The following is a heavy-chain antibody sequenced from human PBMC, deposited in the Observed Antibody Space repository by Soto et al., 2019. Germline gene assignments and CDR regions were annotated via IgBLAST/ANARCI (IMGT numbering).Heavy chain of an antibody. CDR1: GFTFDDDA. J-gene: IGHJ3*02. D-gene: IGHD1-7*01. CDR3: AKDILLELGAFDI. Sequence: EVQLVESGGGLVQPGRSLRLSCAASGFTFDDDAMHWVRQAPGQGLEWVSGISWNSGSICYADSVKGRFIISRDNAKNSMYLQMNSLRAEDTVLYYCAKDILLELGAFDIWGQGTMVTVSS. CDR2: ISWNSGSI. V-gene: IGHV3-9*01.